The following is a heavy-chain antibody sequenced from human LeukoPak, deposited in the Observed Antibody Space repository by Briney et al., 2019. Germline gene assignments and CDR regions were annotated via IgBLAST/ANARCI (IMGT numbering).Heavy chain of an antibody. Sequence: SETLSLTCAVYGGSFSGYYWSWIRQTPGKGLEWIGQINHSGRTNYNPSLKSRFTISGDTYQKQFSLNLRSVTAADTAVYFCARGETVLGVVQSDYFMDVWAKGTTVTVSS. CDR3: ARGETVLGVVQSDYFMDV. V-gene: IGHV4-34*01. J-gene: IGHJ6*03. D-gene: IGHD3-3*01. CDR2: INHSGRT. CDR1: GGSFSGYY.